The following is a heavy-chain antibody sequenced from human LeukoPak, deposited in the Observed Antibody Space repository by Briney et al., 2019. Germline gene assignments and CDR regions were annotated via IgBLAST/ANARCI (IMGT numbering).Heavy chain of an antibody. CDR1: GYTFTTYD. CDR3: VVLAATGTIDY. J-gene: IGHJ4*02. D-gene: IGHD6-13*01. V-gene: IGHV1-8*03. Sequence: ASVKVSCKASGYTFTTYDINWVRQATGQGLEWMGWMNPNSGDTGYAQKFQGRITVTRNTSISTAYMELSSLRSEGTAVYYCVVLAATGTIDYWGQGTLVTVSS. CDR2: MNPNSGDT.